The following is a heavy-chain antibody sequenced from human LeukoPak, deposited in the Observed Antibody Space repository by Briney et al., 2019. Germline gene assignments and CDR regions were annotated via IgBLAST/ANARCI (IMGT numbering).Heavy chain of an antibody. CDR2: IYYSGST. J-gene: IGHJ4*02. CDR3: ARQTFWSGSRETRNFDY. Sequence: PSETLSLTCTVSGGSISSGGYYWSWIRQHPGKGLERIGYIYYSGSTYYNPSLKSRVTISVDTSKNQFSLKLSSVTAADTAVYYCARQTFWSGSRETRNFDYWGQGTLVTVSS. CDR1: GGSISSGGYY. V-gene: IGHV4-31*03. D-gene: IGHD3-3*01.